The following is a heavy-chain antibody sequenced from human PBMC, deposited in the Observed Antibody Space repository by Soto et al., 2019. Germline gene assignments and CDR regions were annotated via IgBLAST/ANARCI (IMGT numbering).Heavy chain of an antibody. CDR1: GFTFSNAW. V-gene: IGHV3-15*07. CDR2: IKSKTDGGTT. D-gene: IGHD1-26*01. CDR3: TTFIVGARELDY. Sequence: EVQLVESGGGLVKPGGSLRLSCAASGFTFSNAWMNWVRQAPGKGLECVGRIKSKTDGGTTDYAAPVKGRFTISRDDSKNTLYLQMNSLKTEDTAVYYCTTFIVGARELDYWGQGNLVTVSS. J-gene: IGHJ4*02.